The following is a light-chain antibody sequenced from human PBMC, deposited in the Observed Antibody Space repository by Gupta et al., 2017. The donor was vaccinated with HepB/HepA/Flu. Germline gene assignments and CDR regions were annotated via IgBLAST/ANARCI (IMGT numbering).Light chain of an antibody. V-gene: IGLV2-8*01. CDR1: SRDVVGYNY. Sequence: QSALTHPASPSGSPGQSVTNPCTGTSRDVVGYNYVSWYPPHPGKAPKLLIYEVSQRPSGVPERFSGSKSGNTASLAVSGLQSEDEADYYCRACEGSQSYVVFGGGTKLTVL. CDR2: EVS. CDR3: RACEGSQSYVV. J-gene: IGLJ2*01.